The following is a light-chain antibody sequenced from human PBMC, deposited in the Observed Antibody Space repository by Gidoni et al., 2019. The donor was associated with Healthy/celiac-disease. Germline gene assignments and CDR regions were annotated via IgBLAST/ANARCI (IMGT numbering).Light chain of an antibody. CDR1: QSISSSY. J-gene: IGKJ4*01. Sequence: EIVLTQSPGTLSLSPGERATLSCRASQSISSSYLAWYQQKPGQAPRLLIYAASSRATGIPDRFSGSRSGTDFTLTISGLEPEDFAVYYCQQYGSSPPTTFGGXTKVEIK. CDR3: QQYGSSPPTT. CDR2: AAS. V-gene: IGKV3-20*01.